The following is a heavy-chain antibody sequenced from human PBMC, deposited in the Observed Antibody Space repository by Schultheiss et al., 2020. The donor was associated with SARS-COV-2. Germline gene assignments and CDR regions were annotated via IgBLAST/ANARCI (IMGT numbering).Heavy chain of an antibody. Sequence: GGSLRLSCAASGFTFSSYAMHWVRQAPGKGLEWVAVISYDGSNKYYADSVKGRFTISRDNSKNTLYLQMNSLRAEDTAVYYCASLAPEGDYEGEDYYYYYGMDVWGQGTTVTVSS. CDR2: ISYDGSNK. D-gene: IGHD3-22*01. CDR3: ASLAPEGDYEGEDYYYYYGMDV. J-gene: IGHJ6*02. CDR1: GFTFSSYA. V-gene: IGHV3-30*04.